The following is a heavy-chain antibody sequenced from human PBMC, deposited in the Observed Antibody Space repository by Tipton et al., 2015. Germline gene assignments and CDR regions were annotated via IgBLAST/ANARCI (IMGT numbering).Heavy chain of an antibody. CDR3: ARDKTFEAFDI. V-gene: IGHV4-31*03. D-gene: IGHD2/OR15-2a*01. Sequence: TLSLTCTVSGGSVGGGYSWSWLRQYPGKGLGWIGFVYYRGYTNYNPSLTSRLTISVDTSRNQFSLHLKSVTAADTAVYYCARDKTFEAFDIWGQGTKVTVSS. CDR1: GGSVGGGYS. J-gene: IGHJ3*02. CDR2: VYYRGYT.